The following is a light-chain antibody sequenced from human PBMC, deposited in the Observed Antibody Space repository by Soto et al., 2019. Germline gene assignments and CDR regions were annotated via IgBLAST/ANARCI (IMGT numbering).Light chain of an antibody. Sequence: EVLLTQSPGTLSLSPGERVTLSFRTSQSVSGSYLAWYQQKAGQAPRLLIYGASIRATGIPDRFSGGGSETDFTLTISRLEPEDFAVYYCQQYGRSPLRFGQGAKVDIK. CDR1: QSVSGSY. CDR2: GAS. J-gene: IGKJ1*01. CDR3: QQYGRSPLR. V-gene: IGKV3-20*01.